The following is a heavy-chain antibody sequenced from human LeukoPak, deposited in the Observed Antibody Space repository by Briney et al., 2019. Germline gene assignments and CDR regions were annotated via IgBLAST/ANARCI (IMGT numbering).Heavy chain of an antibody. Sequence: GGSLRLSCAASGFTFSSFAMSWVRQAPGKGLGWVSTISGSGGTTNYADSAKGRFTFSRDNSKNTLYLQMNSLRAEDTAVYYCAKDLPDYGDYIEGYWGQGTLVTVSS. J-gene: IGHJ4*02. V-gene: IGHV3-23*01. CDR2: ISGSGGTT. CDR3: AKDLPDYGDYIEGY. CDR1: GFTFSSFA. D-gene: IGHD4-17*01.